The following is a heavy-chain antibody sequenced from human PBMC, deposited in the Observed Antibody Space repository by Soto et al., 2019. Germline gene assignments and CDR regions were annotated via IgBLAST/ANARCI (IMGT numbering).Heavy chain of an antibody. CDR3: ARAISYFYYGMDV. CDR2: ISGSGTYI. Sequence: LRLSCAASGFTFNTYSMNWVRQAPGKGLEWVSCISGSGTYIDYPDSVKGRFIVSRDNAKNSLYLEMNSLRAEDTAVYYCARAISYFYYGMDVWGQGTTVTVSS. J-gene: IGHJ6*02. V-gene: IGHV3-21*01. CDR1: GFTFNTYS.